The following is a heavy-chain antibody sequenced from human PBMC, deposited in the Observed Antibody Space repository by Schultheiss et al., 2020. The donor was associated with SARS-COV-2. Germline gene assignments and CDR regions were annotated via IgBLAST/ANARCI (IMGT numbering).Heavy chain of an antibody. Sequence: GESLKISCAASGFTVSSNYMSWVRQAPGKGLEWVSVIYSGGSTYYADSVKGRFTISRDNSKNTLYLQMNSLRAEDTAVYYCASVWGIVIVPAATDHLPFDYYYYYMDVWGKGTTVTVSS. CDR3: ASVWGIVIVPAATDHLPFDYYYYYMDV. J-gene: IGHJ6*03. V-gene: IGHV3-53*05. CDR1: GFTVSSNY. D-gene: IGHD2-2*01. CDR2: IYSGGST.